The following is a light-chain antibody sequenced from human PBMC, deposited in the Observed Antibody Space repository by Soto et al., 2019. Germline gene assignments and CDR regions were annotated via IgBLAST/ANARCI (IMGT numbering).Light chain of an antibody. CDR3: QQYNNWPHT. CDR2: GAS. V-gene: IGKV3-15*01. CDR1: QSVSSN. J-gene: IGKJ5*01. Sequence: EIVMTQSPVTLSVSPGERATLSCRASQSVSSNLAWYQQKPGQAPRLLFYGASTRATGIPARFSGGGSGTEFTLTVSSLQSEDFALYYCQQYNNWPHTFGQGTRREIK.